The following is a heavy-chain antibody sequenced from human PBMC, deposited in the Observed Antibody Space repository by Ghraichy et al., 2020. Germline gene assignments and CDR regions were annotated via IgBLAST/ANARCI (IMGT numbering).Heavy chain of an antibody. D-gene: IGHD2-2*01. V-gene: IGHV3-23*01. J-gene: IGHJ6*01. Sequence: ESLNISCAASGFSFSTYAVNWVRQAPGKGLEWVSGIRGGGGRTKYADSVKGRFTISRDNSKDTLYLQMNSLRAEDTAVYYCAKNTVVVSAAILYYRYFGMGVWGQGTTFIVSA. CDR1: GFSFSTYA. CDR2: IRGGGGRT. CDR3: AKNTVVVSAAILYYRYFGMGV.